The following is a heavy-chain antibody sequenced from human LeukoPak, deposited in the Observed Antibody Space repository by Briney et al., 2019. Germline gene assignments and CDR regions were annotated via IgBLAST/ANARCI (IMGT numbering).Heavy chain of an antibody. J-gene: IGHJ6*02. Sequence: GGSLRLSCAASGFTLSSYAMSWVRQAPGKGLDWVSGISGSGDSTYYAASVKGRFTISRDNSKNTLYLQMNSLRAEDTAVYYCARDRSVTTFYYYYGMDVWGQGTTVTVSS. CDR3: ARDRSVTTFYYYYGMDV. D-gene: IGHD4-17*01. V-gene: IGHV3-23*01. CDR2: ISGSGDST. CDR1: GFTLSSYA.